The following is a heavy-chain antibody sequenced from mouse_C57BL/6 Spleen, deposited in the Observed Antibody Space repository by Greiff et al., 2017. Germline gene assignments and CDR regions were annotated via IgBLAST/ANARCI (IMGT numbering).Heavy chain of an antibody. CDR1: GYTFTSYW. CDR2: IHPNSGST. D-gene: IGHD4-1*01. V-gene: IGHV1-64*01. Sequence: VQLQQPGAELVKPGASVKLSCKASGYTFTSYWMHWVKQRPGQGLEWIGMIHPNSGSTNYNEKFKSKATLTVDKSSSTAYMQLSSLTSEDSAVYYCARSGLGREGYFDVWGTGTTLTVSS. CDR3: ARSGLGREGYFDV. J-gene: IGHJ1*03.